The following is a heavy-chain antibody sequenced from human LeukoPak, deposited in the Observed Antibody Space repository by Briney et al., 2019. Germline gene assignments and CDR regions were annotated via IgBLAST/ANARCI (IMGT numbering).Heavy chain of an antibody. V-gene: IGHV3-30*18. CDR2: ISYDEINK. CDR1: GFTFSDYY. J-gene: IGHJ4*02. CDR3: AKGGGTGYSSSWYSN. Sequence: GGSLRLSCAASGFTFSDYYMSWIRQAPGKGLEWVAVISYDEINKFYADSVKGRFTISRDNSKNTLYLQMNSLRAEDTAVYYCAKGGGTGYSSSWYSNWGQGTLVTVSS. D-gene: IGHD6-13*01.